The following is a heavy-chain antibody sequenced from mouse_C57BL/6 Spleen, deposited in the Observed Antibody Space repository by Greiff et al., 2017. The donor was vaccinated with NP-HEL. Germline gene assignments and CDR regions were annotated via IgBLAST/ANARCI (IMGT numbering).Heavy chain of an antibody. D-gene: IGHD3-2*02. J-gene: IGHJ2*01. CDR3: ARTQATFDY. CDR1: GFTFTDYY. Sequence: EVQRVESGGGLVQPGGSLSLSCAASGFTFTDYYMSWVRQPPGKALEWLGFIRNKANGYTTEYSASVKGRFTISRDNSQSILYLQMNALRAEDSATYYCARTQATFDYWGQGTTLTVSS. CDR2: IRNKANGYTT. V-gene: IGHV7-3*01.